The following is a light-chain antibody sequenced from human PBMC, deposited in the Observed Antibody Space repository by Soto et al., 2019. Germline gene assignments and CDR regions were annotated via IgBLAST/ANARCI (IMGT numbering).Light chain of an antibody. CDR1: SSDVGGYNY. Sequence: QSALTQPASVSGSPGQSITISCTGTSSDVGGYNYVSWYQQYPGKAPKLMIYDVSNRPSGVSNRFSGSKSGNTASLTISGLQAEDEADYYCSSYTTSNTFYFFGTGTKLTVL. J-gene: IGLJ1*01. CDR2: DVS. CDR3: SSYTTSNTFYF. V-gene: IGLV2-14*03.